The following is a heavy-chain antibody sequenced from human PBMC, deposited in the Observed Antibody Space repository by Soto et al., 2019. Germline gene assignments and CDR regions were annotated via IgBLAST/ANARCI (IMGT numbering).Heavy chain of an antibody. CDR1: GDPISSNNNY. D-gene: IGHD5-18*01. CDR2: ISYSGTT. Sequence: PSETLSLTCTVSGDPISSNNNYWSWIRQPPGEGLEWIGFISYSGTTSYSPSLKSRVAISLDTSKNQFSLSLSSVTAADTAVYYCARGRGYSYGLDPWGQGTLVTVS. V-gene: IGHV4-30-4*01. CDR3: ARGRGYSYGLDP. J-gene: IGHJ5*02.